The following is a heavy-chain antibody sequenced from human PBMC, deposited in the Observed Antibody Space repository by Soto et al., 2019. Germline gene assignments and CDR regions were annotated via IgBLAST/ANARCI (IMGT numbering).Heavy chain of an antibody. CDR3: ARGSKGIRYFDWLLPATAGDY. D-gene: IGHD3-9*01. J-gene: IGHJ4*02. CDR2: INPSGGST. CDR1: GYTFTSYY. Sequence: ASVKVSCKASGYTFTSYYMHWVRQAPGQGLEWMGIINPSGGSTSYAQKFQGRVTMTRDTSTSTVYMELSSLRYEDTAVYYCARGSKGIRYFDWLLPATAGDYWGQGTLVTVSS. V-gene: IGHV1-46*01.